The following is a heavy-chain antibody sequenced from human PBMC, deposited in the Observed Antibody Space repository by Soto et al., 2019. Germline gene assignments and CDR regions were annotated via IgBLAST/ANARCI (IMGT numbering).Heavy chain of an antibody. V-gene: IGHV1-69*06. CDR2: IIPVFGSQ. D-gene: IGHD1-20*01. CDR1: GDTFHSHT. J-gene: IGHJ5*01. CDR3: ARAITGTNNWFDS. Sequence: VQVVQSGAEVRKPGSSVSLSCEPSGDTFHSHTINWLRQAPGQGLEWMGGIIPVFGSQTYAQKFQARLTITADTSTQTAHMELSSLTSDDAACYFCARAITGTNNWFDSWGQGTLVTCSS.